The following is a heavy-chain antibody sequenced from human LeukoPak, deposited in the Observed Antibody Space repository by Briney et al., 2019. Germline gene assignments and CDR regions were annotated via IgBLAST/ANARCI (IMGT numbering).Heavy chain of an antibody. V-gene: IGHV4-59*01. J-gene: IGHJ4*02. Sequence: SETLSLTCTVSGGSISSYYWSWIRQPPGKGLEWIGYIYSSGSSNYNPSLKSRITISVDTSKNQFSLKLSSVTAADTAVYYCARFAYCGGHCWYYFDYWGQGSLVTVSS. CDR2: IYSSGSS. CDR3: ARFAYCGGHCWYYFDY. CDR1: GGSISSYY. D-gene: IGHD2-21*02.